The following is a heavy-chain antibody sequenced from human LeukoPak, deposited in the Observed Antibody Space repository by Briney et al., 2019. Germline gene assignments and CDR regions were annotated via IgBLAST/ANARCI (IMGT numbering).Heavy chain of an antibody. D-gene: IGHD2-21*02. CDR1: GFTLSSYG. V-gene: IGHV3-30*18. J-gene: IGHJ3*02. CDR3: AKDLLHIVVVTHPFKGSAFDI. Sequence: GRSLRLSCAASGFTLSSYGMHWVRQAPGKGLEWVAVISYDGSNKYYADSVKGRFTISRDNSKNTLYLQMNSLRAEDTAVYYCAKDLLHIVVVTHPFKGSAFDIWGQGTMVTVSS. CDR2: ISYDGSNK.